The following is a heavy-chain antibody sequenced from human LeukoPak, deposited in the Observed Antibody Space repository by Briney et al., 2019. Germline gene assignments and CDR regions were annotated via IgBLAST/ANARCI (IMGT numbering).Heavy chain of an antibody. J-gene: IGHJ4*02. CDR3: ARHRHNHHYDY. V-gene: IGHV4-4*02. Sequence: SETLSLTCGVSGGSISSTNWWNWVRQPPGEGLEWIGEVHLSGRTNYNPSLESRVTMSVDMSENHISLKLTSVTAADTAVYYCARHRHNHHYDYWGQGSLVTVSS. CDR2: VHLSGRT. D-gene: IGHD1-14*01. CDR1: GGSISSTNW.